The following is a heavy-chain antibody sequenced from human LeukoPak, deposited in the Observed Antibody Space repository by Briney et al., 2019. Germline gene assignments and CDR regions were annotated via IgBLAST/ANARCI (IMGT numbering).Heavy chain of an antibody. CDR3: ARDQYYYDSSGYYQSDAFDI. CDR2: IYYSGST. Sequence: SETLSLTCTVSGGSISSYYWSWIRQPPGKGLEWIGYIYYSGSTNYNPSLKSRVTISVDKSKNQFSLKLSSVTAADTAVYYCARDQYYYDSSGYYQSDAFDIWGQGTMVTVSS. J-gene: IGHJ3*02. D-gene: IGHD3-22*01. CDR1: GGSISSYY. V-gene: IGHV4-59*12.